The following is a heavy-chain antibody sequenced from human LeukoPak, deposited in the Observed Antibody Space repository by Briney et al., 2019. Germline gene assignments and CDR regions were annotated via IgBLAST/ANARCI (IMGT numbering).Heavy chain of an antibody. Sequence: GGSLRLSCAASGFTFSSNAMSWVRQAPGKGLEWVAVIWHHGSIKYYADSVKGRFTISRDNSKNTLYLQMNSLRAEDTAVYYCARAVGPFDFWGPGTIVIVSS. CDR1: GFTFSSNA. CDR2: IWHHGSIK. V-gene: IGHV3-33*08. J-gene: IGHJ3*01. CDR3: ARAVGPFDF.